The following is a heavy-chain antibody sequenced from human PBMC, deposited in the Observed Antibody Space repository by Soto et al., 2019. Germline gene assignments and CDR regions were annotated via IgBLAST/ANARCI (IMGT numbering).Heavy chain of an antibody. CDR3: ARVGSGRYWYFDL. CDR2: IIPILGIA. V-gene: IGHV1-69*02. J-gene: IGHJ2*01. D-gene: IGHD2-15*01. Sequence: QVQLVQSGAAVKKPGSSVKVSCKASGGTFSSYTISWVRQAPGQGLEWMGRIIPILGIANYAQKFQGRVTITADKSTSTAYMELSSLRSEDTAVYYCARVGSGRYWYFDLWGRGTLVTVSS. CDR1: GGTFSSYT.